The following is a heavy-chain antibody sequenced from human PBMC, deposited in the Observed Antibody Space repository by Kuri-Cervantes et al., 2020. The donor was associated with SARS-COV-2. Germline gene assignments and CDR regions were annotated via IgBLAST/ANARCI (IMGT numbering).Heavy chain of an antibody. CDR2: IYHSGST. V-gene: IGHV4-38-2*02. J-gene: IGHJ4*02. CDR1: GYSISSGYY. D-gene: IGHD4-11*01. CDR3: ASTMTTVTYPSWYFDY. Sequence: GSLRLSCTVSGYSISSGYYWGWIRQPPGKGLEWIGSIYHSGSTYYNPSLKSRVTVSVDTSKHRFSLKLSSVTAADTAVYYCASTMTTVTYPSWYFDYWGQGTLVTVSS.